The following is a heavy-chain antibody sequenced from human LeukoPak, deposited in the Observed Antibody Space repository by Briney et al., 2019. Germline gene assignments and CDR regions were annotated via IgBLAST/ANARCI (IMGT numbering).Heavy chain of an antibody. Sequence: SGTLSLTCAVSGGSISSSNWWSWVRQPPGKGLEWIGEIYYSGSTYYNPSLKSRVTISVDTSKNQFSLKLSSVTAADTAVYYCARTWFDPWGQGTLVTVSS. V-gene: IGHV4-4*02. CDR1: GGSISSSNW. J-gene: IGHJ5*02. CDR3: ARTWFDP. CDR2: IYYSGST.